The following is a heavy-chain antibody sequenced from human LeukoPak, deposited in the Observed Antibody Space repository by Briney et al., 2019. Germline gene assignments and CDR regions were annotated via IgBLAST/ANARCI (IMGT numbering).Heavy chain of an antibody. J-gene: IGHJ4*02. CDR2: ISGSGGST. V-gene: IGHV3-23*01. CDR3: AKSVAGGKPYYFDY. Sequence: GGSLKLSCAASGFTFSSYAMSWVRQAPGKGLEWVSSISGSGGSTYYADSVRGRFTLSRDNSKNTLYLQMNSLRAEDTAVYYCAKSVAGGKPYYFDYWGQGTLVTVSS. D-gene: IGHD6-19*01. CDR1: GFTFSSYA.